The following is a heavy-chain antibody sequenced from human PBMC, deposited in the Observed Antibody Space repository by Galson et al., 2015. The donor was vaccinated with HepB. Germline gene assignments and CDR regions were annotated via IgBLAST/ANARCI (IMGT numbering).Heavy chain of an antibody. D-gene: IGHD4/OR15-4a*01. CDR1: GYTFTSYG. CDR3: ARGFMGLPDY. Sequence: SVKVSCKASGYTFTSYGISWVRQAPGQGLEWMGWISAYNGNTNYAQKLQGRVTITRDTSASTAYMELSSLRSEDTAVYYCARGFMGLPDYWGQGTLVTVSS. J-gene: IGHJ4*02. V-gene: IGHV1-18*04. CDR2: ISAYNGNT.